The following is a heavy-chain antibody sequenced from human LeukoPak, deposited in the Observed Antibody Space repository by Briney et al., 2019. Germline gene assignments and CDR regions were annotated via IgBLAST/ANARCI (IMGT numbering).Heavy chain of an antibody. CDR1: GYSFTSYW. D-gene: IGHD1-26*01. CDR3: AKLLGATDY. V-gene: IGHV3-23*01. J-gene: IGHJ4*02. CDR2: ISGTSTNT. Sequence: GESLKISCKGSGYSFTSYWIGWVRQAPGRGLEWVSSISGTSTNTYYADSVKGRFTISRDTSKSTLYLQMNSLRAEDTALYYCAKLLGATDYWGQGTLVTVSS.